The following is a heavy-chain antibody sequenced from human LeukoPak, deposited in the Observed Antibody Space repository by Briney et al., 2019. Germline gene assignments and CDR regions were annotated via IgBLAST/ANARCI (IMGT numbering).Heavy chain of an antibody. Sequence: SETLSLTCTVSGGSISSSSYYWGWIRQPPGKGLEWIGSIYYSGSTYYNPSLKSRVTISVDTSKNQFSLKLSSVTAADTAVYYCARDFMVRGVIEYYYYYGMDVWGQGTTVTVSS. J-gene: IGHJ6*02. CDR3: ARDFMVRGVIEYYYYYGMDV. CDR2: IYYSGST. D-gene: IGHD3-10*01. V-gene: IGHV4-39*07. CDR1: GGSISSSSYY.